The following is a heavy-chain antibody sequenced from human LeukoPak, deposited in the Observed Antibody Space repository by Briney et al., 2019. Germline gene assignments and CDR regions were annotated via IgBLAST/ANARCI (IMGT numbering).Heavy chain of an antibody. CDR2: IYSDGRT. CDR1: GFTVSNKY. CDR3: AGGPKQQLLWGRASNGFDP. J-gene: IGHJ5*02. Sequence: GGSLRLSCAASGFTVSNKYMTWVRQAPGKGLEWVSLIYSDGRTYYADSVKGRFTISRDNSKNMLYLQMNSLRAEDTAVYYCAGGPKQQLLWGRASNGFDPWGQGTLVTVSS. D-gene: IGHD2-2*01. V-gene: IGHV3-66*01.